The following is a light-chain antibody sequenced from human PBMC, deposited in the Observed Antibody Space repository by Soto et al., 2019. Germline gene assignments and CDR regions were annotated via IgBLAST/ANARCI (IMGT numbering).Light chain of an antibody. Sequence: DIQMTQSPSSLSASVGDRVTITCRASQSISSYLNWYQQKPGKAPKLLIYAASSLQSGVPSRFSGSGSGTDFTFTISSLQPEDFVTYYCQQSYSTPLTFGGGTKVEIK. CDR2: AAS. V-gene: IGKV1-39*01. CDR1: QSISSY. CDR3: QQSYSTPLT. J-gene: IGKJ4*01.